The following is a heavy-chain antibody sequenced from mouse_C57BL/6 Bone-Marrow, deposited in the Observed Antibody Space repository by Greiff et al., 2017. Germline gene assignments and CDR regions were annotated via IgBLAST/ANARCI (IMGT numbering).Heavy chain of an antibody. D-gene: IGHD1-1*01. Sequence: EVMLVESEGGLVQPGSSMKLSCTASGFTFSDYYTAWVRQVPEKGLEWVANINYDGSSTYYLDSLKSRFIISRDNAKNILYLQMSSLKSEDTATYYCARDLATVVAHWYFDVWGTGTTVTVSS. CDR1: GFTFSDYY. V-gene: IGHV5-16*01. CDR3: ARDLATVVAHWYFDV. J-gene: IGHJ1*03. CDR2: INYDGSST.